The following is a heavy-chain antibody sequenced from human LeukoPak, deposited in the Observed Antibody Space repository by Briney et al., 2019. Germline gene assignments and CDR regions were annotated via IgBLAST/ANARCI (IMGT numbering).Heavy chain of an antibody. CDR1: GGSFSGYY. CDR2: ISYRGAS. V-gene: IGHV4-34*09. CDR3: ARTQGSHWFDS. Sequence: SETLSLTCAVYGGSFSGYYWSWLRQHPVKGLEWIGYISYRGASYNNPSLKSRLTLSIDTSRNQFSLRLTSVTSADTAVYYCARTQGSHWFDSWGQGALVLVSS. J-gene: IGHJ5*01.